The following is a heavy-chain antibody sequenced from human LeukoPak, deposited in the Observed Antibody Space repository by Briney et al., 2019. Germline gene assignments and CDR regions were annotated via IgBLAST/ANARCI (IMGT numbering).Heavy chain of an antibody. CDR1: RYTFSSYG. J-gene: IGHJ4*02. V-gene: IGHV1-18*01. CDR2: INPDNGDT. CDR3: ARLRLGELSTGFDY. D-gene: IGHD3-16*02. Sequence: ASVKVSCKASRYTFSSYGVSWVRQAPGQGLEWMGWINPDNGDTNYAQKLQGRVTMTTDTSTSTAHMELRSLRSDDTAVYYCARLRLGELSTGFDYWGQGTLVTVSS.